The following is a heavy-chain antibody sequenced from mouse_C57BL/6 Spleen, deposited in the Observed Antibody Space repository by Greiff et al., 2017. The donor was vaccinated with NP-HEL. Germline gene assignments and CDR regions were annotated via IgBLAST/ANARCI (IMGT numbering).Heavy chain of an antibody. CDR3: ARGYGDWYFDV. CDR2: IDPANGNT. V-gene: IGHV14-3*01. D-gene: IGHD2-2*01. Sequence: EVQLQQSVAELVRPGASVKLSCTASGFNIKNTYMHWVKQRPPQGLVWIGRIDPANGNTKYAPNFQGKATIPADTSSNTAYLQLSSLTSEDTAIYYWARGYGDWYFDVWGTGTTVTVSS. CDR1: GFNIKNTY. J-gene: IGHJ1*03.